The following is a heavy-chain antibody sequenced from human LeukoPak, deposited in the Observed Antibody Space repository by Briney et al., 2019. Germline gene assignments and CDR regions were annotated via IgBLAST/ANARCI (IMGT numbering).Heavy chain of an antibody. CDR3: ARLRNYDSSGYYRY. V-gene: IGHV1-18*01. D-gene: IGHD3-22*01. CDR2: ISAYNGNT. CDR1: GYTFTSYG. J-gene: IGHJ4*02. Sequence: ASVKVPCKASGYTFTSYGISWVRQAPGQGLEWMGWISAYNGNTNYAQKLQGRVTMTTDTSTSTAYMELRSLRSDDTAVYYCARLRNYDSSGYYRYWGQGTLVTVSS.